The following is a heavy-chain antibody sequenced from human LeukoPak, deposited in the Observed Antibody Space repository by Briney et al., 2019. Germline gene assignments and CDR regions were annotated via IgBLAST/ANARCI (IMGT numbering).Heavy chain of an antibody. J-gene: IGHJ6*03. CDR1: GGSISSGSYY. CDR3: ARVVWGTYYYYMDV. Sequence: SQTLSLTCTVSGGSISSGSYYWSWIRQPAGKGLEWIGRIYTSGSTNYNPALKSRVTISVDTSKNQFSLKLSSVTAAVTAVYYCARVVWGTYYYYMDVWGKGTTVTVSS. V-gene: IGHV4-61*02. D-gene: IGHD2-8*01. CDR2: IYTSGST.